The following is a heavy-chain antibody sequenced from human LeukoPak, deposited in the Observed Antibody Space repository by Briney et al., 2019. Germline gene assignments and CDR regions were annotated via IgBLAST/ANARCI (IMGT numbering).Heavy chain of an antibody. Sequence: SETLSLTCTVSGGSISISSYYWGWIRQPPGKGLEWIGSIYYSGSTYYNPSLKSRVTISVDTSKNQFSLKLSSVTAADTAVYYCARQAIDYDFWSGSETLNWFDPWGQGTLVTVSS. V-gene: IGHV4-39*01. D-gene: IGHD3-3*01. CDR3: ARQAIDYDFWSGSETLNWFDP. CDR1: GGSISISSYY. J-gene: IGHJ5*02. CDR2: IYYSGST.